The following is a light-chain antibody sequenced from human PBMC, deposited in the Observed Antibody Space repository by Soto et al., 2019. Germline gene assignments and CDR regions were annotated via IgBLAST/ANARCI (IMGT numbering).Light chain of an antibody. Sequence: QSVLTQPASVSGSPGQSITISCTGTNSDVGGYNTVSWYQQHPGKAPKLMIYEVSNRPSGVSNRFSGSRSGNTATLTISGLQAEDEADYYCCSYAGSYTLYVFGTGTKVTVL. CDR3: CSYAGSYTLYV. CDR1: NSDVGGYNT. CDR2: EVS. J-gene: IGLJ1*01. V-gene: IGLV2-14*01.